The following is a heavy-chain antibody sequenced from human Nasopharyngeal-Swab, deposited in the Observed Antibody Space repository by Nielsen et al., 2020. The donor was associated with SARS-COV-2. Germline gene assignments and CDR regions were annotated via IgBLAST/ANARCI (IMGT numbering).Heavy chain of an antibody. J-gene: IGHJ6*02. V-gene: IGHV4-34*01. CDR1: VGSFSAYY. CDR3: ARGGYQLLLRSYYYGMDV. Sequence: SETLSLTCAVHVGSFSAYYWSWVRQPPGKGLEWIGEVDHTGRTNNNPSLQSRVTMSVDTSKNQFSLTLSPVTAADTAVYYCARGGYQLLLRSYYYGMDVWSQGTTVTVSS. CDR2: VDHTGRT. D-gene: IGHD2-2*01.